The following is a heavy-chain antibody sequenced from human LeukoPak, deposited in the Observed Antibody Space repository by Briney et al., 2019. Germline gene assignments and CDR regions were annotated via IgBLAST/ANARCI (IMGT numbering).Heavy chain of an antibody. V-gene: IGHV4-4*07. CDR3: ARGRGYYYMDV. Sequence: SETLSLTCTVSGGSISIYYWNWIRQPAGKGLEWIGRIFTSGITNYNPSLKSRVTMSVDTSKNQFSLNLSSVTAADTAVYYCARGRGYYYMDVWGKGTTVTVSS. J-gene: IGHJ6*03. CDR1: GGSISIYY. CDR2: IFTSGIT.